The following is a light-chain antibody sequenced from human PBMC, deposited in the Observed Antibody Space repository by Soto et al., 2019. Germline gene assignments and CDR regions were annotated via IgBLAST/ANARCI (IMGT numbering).Light chain of an antibody. J-gene: IGLJ1*01. Sequence: QSALTQPASVSGSPGRAIAISCTGTSSDVGSYNIVSWYQQYPGKAPKLMIYEGSKRPSGVSIRFSGSKSGNTASLTISGLQAEDEADYYCCSYTGSDTYVFGTGTKVTVL. CDR2: EGS. CDR1: SSDVGSYNI. CDR3: CSYTGSDTYV. V-gene: IGLV2-23*01.